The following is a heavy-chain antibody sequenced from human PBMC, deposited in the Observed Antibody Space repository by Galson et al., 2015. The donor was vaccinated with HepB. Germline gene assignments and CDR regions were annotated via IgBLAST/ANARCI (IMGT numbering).Heavy chain of an antibody. CDR1: GASTTDYY. V-gene: IGHV4-59*08. CDR3: ARLHPVSSGPDY. CDR2: VLYSGST. J-gene: IGHJ4*02. D-gene: IGHD6-19*01. Sequence: ETLSLTCTVSGASTTDYYWSWVRQPPGKGLGWIGYVLYSGSTNYNPSLKSRVTISVDTPKNQFSLKLTSVTAADTAVYYCARLHPVSSGPDYWGQGTLVTVSS.